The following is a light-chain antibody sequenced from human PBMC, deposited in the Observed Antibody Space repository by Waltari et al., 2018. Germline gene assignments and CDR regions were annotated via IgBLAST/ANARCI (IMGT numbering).Light chain of an antibody. CDR2: ANS. V-gene: IGLV1-40*01. CDR1: SSTIGPRYE. J-gene: IGLJ1*01. CDR3: QSYDSSLSGLYV. Sequence: QPVLTQPPSVSGAPGQRVTISCTGSSSTIGPRYEVHWYQQLPGTAPKLLIYANSNRPSGVPDRFSGSKSGTSASLAITGLQAEDEADYYCQSYDSSLSGLYVFGTGTKVTVL.